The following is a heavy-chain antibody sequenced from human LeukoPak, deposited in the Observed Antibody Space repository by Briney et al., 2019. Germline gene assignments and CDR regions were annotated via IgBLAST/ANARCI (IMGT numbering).Heavy chain of an antibody. D-gene: IGHD2-15*01. CDR3: VGGYDY. CDR1: GFSFSVYY. J-gene: IGHJ4*02. Sequence: GGSLRLSCAASGFSFSVYYMAWVRQAPGKGLEWVGLSRNKENRYSTEYGASVKGRVTISRDDSKNLMYLEMKILKSEDTAVYYCVGGYDYWGQGTLVTVSS. CDR2: SRNKENRYST. V-gene: IGHV3-72*01.